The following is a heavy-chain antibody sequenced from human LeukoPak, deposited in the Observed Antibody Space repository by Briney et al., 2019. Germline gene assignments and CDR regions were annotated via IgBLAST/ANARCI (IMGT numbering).Heavy chain of an antibody. D-gene: IGHD3-22*01. Sequence: GGSLRLSCAASGFSFSSYWMHWVRHAPGKGLVWVSRINSDGSSTSYADSVKGRFTISRDNAKNTLYLQMNSLRAEDTAVYYCARDSYYYDSSGYYSDAFDIWGQGTMVTVSS. CDR3: ARDSYYYDSSGYYSDAFDI. J-gene: IGHJ3*02. CDR2: INSDGSST. V-gene: IGHV3-74*01. CDR1: GFSFSSYW.